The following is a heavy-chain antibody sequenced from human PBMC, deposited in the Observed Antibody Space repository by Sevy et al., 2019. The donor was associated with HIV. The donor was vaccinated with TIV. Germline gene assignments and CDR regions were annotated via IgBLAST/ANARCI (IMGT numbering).Heavy chain of an antibody. CDR3: TRVRELLGFDY. D-gene: IGHD1-26*01. CDR1: GFTFGDYS. CDR2: IRSKAYGGTT. Sequence: GGSLRLSCTASGFTFGDYSMSWVRQAPGKGLEWVGFIRSKAYGGTTEYAASVKGRFAISRHDSKSIAYLQMNSLNTEDTGVYYCTRVRELLGFDYWGQRTLVTVSS. J-gene: IGHJ4*02. V-gene: IGHV3-49*04.